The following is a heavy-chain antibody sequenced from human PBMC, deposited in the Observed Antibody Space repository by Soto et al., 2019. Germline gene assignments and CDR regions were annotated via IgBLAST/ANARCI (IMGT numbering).Heavy chain of an antibody. CDR3: ATRITVFGLLIPPFDP. CDR1: GYTFTNYG. D-gene: IGHD3-3*01. V-gene: IGHV1-18*01. Sequence: ASVKVSCKASGYTFTNYGINWLRQARGQGIEWMVWFNPKNGNTNYAQTFEGRLTLTTDTSTSTAFMELSNLRSDDTAIYYCATRITVFGLLIPPFDPWGQGTQVTVSS. J-gene: IGHJ5*02. CDR2: FNPKNGNT.